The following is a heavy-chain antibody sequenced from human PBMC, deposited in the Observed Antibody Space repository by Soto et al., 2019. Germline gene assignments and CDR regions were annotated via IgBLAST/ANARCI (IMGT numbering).Heavy chain of an antibody. V-gene: IGHV4-61*01. CDR3: ARDQRSWYPCFDT. J-gene: IGHJ5*02. CDR1: GGSVSSPNYH. CDR2: IYYSGST. Sequence: SETLSLTCTVSGGSVSSPNYHWICIRQPPGKGLEWIGYIYYSGSTNYNPSLKSRVTISVDTSKNQFSLKLSSVTAADTAVYYCARDQRSWYPCFDTCGEGTLVTV. D-gene: IGHD6-13*01.